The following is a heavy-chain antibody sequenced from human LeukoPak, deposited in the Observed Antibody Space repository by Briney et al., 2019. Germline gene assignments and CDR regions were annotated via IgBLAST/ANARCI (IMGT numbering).Heavy chain of an antibody. D-gene: IGHD3-3*01. Sequence: GASVKVSCKASGYTFTGYYMHWVRQAPGQGLEWMGWINRNSGGTNYAQKFQGRVTMTRDTSISTAYMELSRLRSDDTAVYYCARDLEDFWSGYYSRYFDYWGQGTLVTVSS. CDR3: ARDLEDFWSGYYSRYFDY. CDR1: GYTFTGYY. CDR2: INRNSGGT. J-gene: IGHJ4*02. V-gene: IGHV1-2*02.